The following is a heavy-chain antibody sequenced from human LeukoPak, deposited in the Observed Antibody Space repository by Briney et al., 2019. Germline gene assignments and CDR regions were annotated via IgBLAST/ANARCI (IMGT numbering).Heavy chain of an antibody. V-gene: IGHV4-39*02. CDR3: ARRGAARANNWFDP. CDR2: IYYSGST. Sequence: SETLSLTCTVSGGSISSSSYYWGWIRQPPGKGLGWIGSIYYSGSTYYNPSLKSRVTISVDTSKNHFSLKLSSVTAADTAVYYCARRGAARANNWFDPWGHGTLVTVSS. CDR1: GGSISSSSYY. D-gene: IGHD6-6*01. J-gene: IGHJ5*02.